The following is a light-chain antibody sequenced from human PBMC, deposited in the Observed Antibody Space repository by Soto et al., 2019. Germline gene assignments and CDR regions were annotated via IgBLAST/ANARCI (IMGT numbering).Light chain of an antibody. Sequence: DIVITQTPLSLSVTPGQPASISCNSSQSLLQSDGKTHLYWYLQRPGQPPQLLIYEVIKRFSGVPHRFSGSGSGTDFTLKISRVEAEDVGVYYCMQSTQFPNTFGQGTRLEIK. CDR1: QSLLQSDGKTH. CDR2: EVI. V-gene: IGKV2D-29*01. CDR3: MQSTQFPNT. J-gene: IGKJ5*01.